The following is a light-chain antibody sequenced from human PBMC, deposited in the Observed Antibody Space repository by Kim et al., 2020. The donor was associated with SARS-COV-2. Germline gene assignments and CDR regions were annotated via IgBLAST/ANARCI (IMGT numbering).Light chain of an antibody. J-gene: IGLJ3*02. Sequence: SSELTQDPAVSVALGQTVRITCQGDSLRSYYASWYQQKPGPAPVLVIYGKNNRPSGIPDRFSGSSSGNTASLTITGAQAEDEADYYCNSRDSSGTWVFGGGTQLTVL. CDR3: NSRDSSGTWV. CDR2: GKN. V-gene: IGLV3-19*01. CDR1: SLRSYY.